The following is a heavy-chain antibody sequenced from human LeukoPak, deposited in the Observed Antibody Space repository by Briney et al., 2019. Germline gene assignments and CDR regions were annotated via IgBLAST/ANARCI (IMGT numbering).Heavy chain of an antibody. J-gene: IGHJ6*04. D-gene: IGHD3-3*01. Sequence: SQTLSLTCTVSGGSISSGDYYWNWIRQPPGTGLEWIGYIYYSGSTYYNPSLKSRVTTSLDTFKNQFSLKLSSVTAADTAVYYCARSKNVLRFLEVDVWGKGTTVTVSS. CDR3: ARSKNVLRFLEVDV. CDR2: IYYSGST. V-gene: IGHV4-30-4*08. CDR1: GGSISSGDYY.